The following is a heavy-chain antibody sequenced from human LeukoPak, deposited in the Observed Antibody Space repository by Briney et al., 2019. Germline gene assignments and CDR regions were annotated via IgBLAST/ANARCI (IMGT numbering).Heavy chain of an antibody. CDR3: ARDLEAAGYFDN. CDR2: IYTSGNT. Sequence: PAETLSLTCTVSGASFISYYRTWIRQPAGKGLEGIGRIYTSGNTNYNPSLKSRVTMSVDTSKNQFSLKLTSVTAADTAVYYCARDLEAAGYFDNWGQGTLVTVSS. V-gene: IGHV4-4*07. J-gene: IGHJ4*02. CDR1: GASFISYY. D-gene: IGHD6-13*01.